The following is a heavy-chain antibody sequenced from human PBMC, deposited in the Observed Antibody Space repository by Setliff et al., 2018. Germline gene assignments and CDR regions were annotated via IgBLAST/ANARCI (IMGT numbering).Heavy chain of an antibody. CDR2: IFHSEST. D-gene: IGHD1-26*01. V-gene: IGHV4-38-2*01. CDR3: ARQPTGTYQWTFDS. Sequence: SETLSLTCGVSGYSISSGHFWGWIRQPPGKGLEWLGNIFHSESTFYNPSLKGRVTMSVDTSKSQFSLKLNSVTATDTAVYYCARQPTGTYQWTFDSWGQGTLVTVSS. J-gene: IGHJ4*02. CDR1: GYSISSGHF.